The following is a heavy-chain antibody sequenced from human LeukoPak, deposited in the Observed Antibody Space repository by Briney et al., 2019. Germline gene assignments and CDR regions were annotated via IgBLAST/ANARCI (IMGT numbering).Heavy chain of an antibody. CDR2: INPNSGGT. V-gene: IGHV1-2*02. D-gene: IGHD3-10*01. CDR1: GYTFTSYY. Sequence: ASVKVSCKASGYTFTSYYMHWVRQAPGQGLEWMGWINPNSGGTNYAQKFQGRVTMTRDTSISTAYMELSRLRSDDTAVYYCARGLWFGELFYFDYWGQGTLVTVSS. J-gene: IGHJ4*02. CDR3: ARGLWFGELFYFDY.